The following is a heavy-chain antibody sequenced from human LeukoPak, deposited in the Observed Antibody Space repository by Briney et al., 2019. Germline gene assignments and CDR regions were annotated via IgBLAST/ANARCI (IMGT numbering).Heavy chain of an antibody. D-gene: IGHD2-15*01. CDR1: GFTFSDYY. Sequence: PGGSLRLSCAVSGFTFSDYYMSWISHAPGKGLEWVSYISSGGSTISHADSVKGRFTISRDNAENSLYLQMNSLRAEDTAVYYCAKAATQDDYWGQGTLVTVSS. CDR2: ISSGGSTI. J-gene: IGHJ4*02. CDR3: AKAATQDDY. V-gene: IGHV3-11*01.